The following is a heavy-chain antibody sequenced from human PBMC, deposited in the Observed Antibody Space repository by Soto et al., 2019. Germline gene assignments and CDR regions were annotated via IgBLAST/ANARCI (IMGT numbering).Heavy chain of an antibody. CDR2: IDPSDSYT. CDR3: ARPNYYGSGSYMAGNYYYGMDV. D-gene: IGHD3-10*01. J-gene: IGHJ6*02. V-gene: IGHV5-10-1*01. Sequence: GESLKISCKGSGYSFTSYWISWVRQMPGKGLEWMGRIDPSDSYTNYSPSFQGHVTISADKSISTAYLQWSSLKASDTAMYYCARPNYYGSGSYMAGNYYYGMDVWGQGTTVTVS. CDR1: GYSFTSYW.